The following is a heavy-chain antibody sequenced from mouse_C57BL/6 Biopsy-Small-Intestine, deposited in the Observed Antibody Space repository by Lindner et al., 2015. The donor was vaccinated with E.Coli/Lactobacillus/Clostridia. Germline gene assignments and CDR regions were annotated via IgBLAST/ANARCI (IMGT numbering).Heavy chain of an antibody. J-gene: IGHJ3*01. D-gene: IGHD2-1*01. CDR3: ARRTTVTPWFGY. V-gene: IGHV1-42*01. CDR1: GYSFTGYY. Sequence: VQLQESGPELVRPGASVKISCKASGYSFTGYYMNWVKQSPEKSLEWIGEINPNTGGTTYNQKFKAKATLTVDISSNTAYMQLKSLTSEDSAVYYCARRTTVTPWFGYWGQGTLVAVSA. CDR2: INPNTGGT.